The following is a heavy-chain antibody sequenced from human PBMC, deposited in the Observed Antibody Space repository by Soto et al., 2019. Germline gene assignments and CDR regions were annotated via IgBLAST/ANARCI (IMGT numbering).Heavy chain of an antibody. J-gene: IGHJ6*02. Sequence: GGSLRLSCAASGFTFSSYEMNWVRQDPGKGLEWVSYISSSGSTIYYADSVKGRFTISRDNAKNSLYLQMNSLRAEDTAVYYCARANPPYRPAHGMDVWGQGTTVTVSS. V-gene: IGHV3-48*03. CDR1: GFTFSSYE. CDR2: ISSSGSTI. CDR3: ARANPPYRPAHGMDV. D-gene: IGHD3-16*02.